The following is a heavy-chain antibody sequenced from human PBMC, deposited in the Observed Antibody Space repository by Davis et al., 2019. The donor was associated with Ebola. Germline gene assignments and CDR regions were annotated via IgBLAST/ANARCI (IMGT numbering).Heavy chain of an antibody. J-gene: IGHJ5*02. CDR2: IYYSGST. CDR3: ARPDHVGPDNWFDP. CDR1: GGSISSSSYY. Sequence: SETLSLTCTVSGGSISSSSYYWGWIRQPPGKGLEWLGSIYYSGSTYYNPSLKSRVTISVDTSKNQFSLKLSSVTAADTAVYYCARPDHVGPDNWFDPWGQGTLVTVSS. D-gene: IGHD1-14*01. V-gene: IGHV4-39*01.